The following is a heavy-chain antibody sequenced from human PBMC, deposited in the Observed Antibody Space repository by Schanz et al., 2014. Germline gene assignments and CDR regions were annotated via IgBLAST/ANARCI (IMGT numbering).Heavy chain of an antibody. V-gene: IGHV3-7*01. CDR1: GFTFSSYA. CDR3: ARDNYYGSGSCAY. J-gene: IGHJ4*02. CDR2: IKQDGSEK. Sequence: VQLVESGGGLVKPGGSLRLSCAASGFTFSSYAMHWVRQAPGKGLEWVANIKQDGSEKYYVDAAKGRFTISRDNAKNSMYLHMKSLRGEDTAVYYCARDNYYGSGSCAYWGQGTLVTVSS. D-gene: IGHD3-10*01.